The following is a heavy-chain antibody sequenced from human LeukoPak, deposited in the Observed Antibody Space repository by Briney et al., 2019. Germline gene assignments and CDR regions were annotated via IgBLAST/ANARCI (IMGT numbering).Heavy chain of an antibody. CDR2: IKQDGSDK. Sequence: GGSLRLSCAASGFTFSRYWMTWVRQAPGKGLEWVANIKQDGSDKYYVDSVKGRFTISRDNAKNSLYLQMHSLRAEDTAVYYCEKELRGYSYGEHWGQGILVTVSS. D-gene: IGHD5-18*01. V-gene: IGHV3-7*01. J-gene: IGHJ1*01. CDR3: EKELRGYSYGEH. CDR1: GFTFSRYW.